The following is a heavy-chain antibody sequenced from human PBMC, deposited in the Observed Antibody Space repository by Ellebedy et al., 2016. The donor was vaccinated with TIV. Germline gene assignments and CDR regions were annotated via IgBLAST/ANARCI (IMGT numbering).Heavy chain of an antibody. Sequence: GESLKISCAASGFTFSSYSMNWVRQAPGKGLEWVSYISSSSSTIYYADSVKGRFTISRDNAKNSLYLQMNSLRAEDTAVYYCARDQGTDPGYYYGMDVWGQGTTVTVSS. CDR1: GFTFSSYS. CDR2: ISSSSSTI. J-gene: IGHJ6*02. D-gene: IGHD1-1*01. CDR3: ARDQGTDPGYYYGMDV. V-gene: IGHV3-48*01.